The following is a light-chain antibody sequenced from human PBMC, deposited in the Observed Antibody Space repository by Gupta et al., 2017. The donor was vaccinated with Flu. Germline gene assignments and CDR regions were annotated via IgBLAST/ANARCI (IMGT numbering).Light chain of an antibody. CDR1: SRDVCNYNF. CDR2: DVT. J-gene: IGLJ2*01. V-gene: IGLV2-11*01. Sequence: QSALTQPRPVSGAPGPAVHISCTGTSRDVCNYNFVPWYQQHPGKAPKLMIYDVTKRPSGVPDRFSGSKSGNTASLTISGLQADDEADYYCCSYAGSYTMIFGGGTKLTVL. CDR3: CSYAGSYTMI.